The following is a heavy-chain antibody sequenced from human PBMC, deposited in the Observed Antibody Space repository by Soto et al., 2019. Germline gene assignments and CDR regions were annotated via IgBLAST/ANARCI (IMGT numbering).Heavy chain of an antibody. CDR2: TSYDGSNK. V-gene: IGHV3-30*18. CDR3: AKDIAMVRGVIIDLDV. Sequence: GESLKISCAASGFTFSNYGIHWVRQAPGKGLEWVALTSYDGSNKYYAESVKGRFTISRDNSKNTLYLQMTSLRAEDTAVYYCAKDIAMVRGVIIDLDVWGQGTTVTVSS. D-gene: IGHD3-10*01. CDR1: GFTFSNYG. J-gene: IGHJ6*02.